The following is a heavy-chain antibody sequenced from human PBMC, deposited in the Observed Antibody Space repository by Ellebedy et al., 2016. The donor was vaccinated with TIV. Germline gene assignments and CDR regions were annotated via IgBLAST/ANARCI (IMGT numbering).Heavy chain of an antibody. D-gene: IGHD3-22*01. Sequence: MPSETLSLTCTVSGGSISSSSYYWGSIRQPPGTGLEWIGSIYYSGSTYYNPSLKSRVTISVDTSKNQFSLKLSSVTAADTAVYYCARSSDSSGYYYGLGSYYFDYWGQGTLVTVSS. CDR3: ARSSDSSGYYYGLGSYYFDY. J-gene: IGHJ4*02. CDR2: IYYSGST. CDR1: GGSISSSSYY. V-gene: IGHV4-39*01.